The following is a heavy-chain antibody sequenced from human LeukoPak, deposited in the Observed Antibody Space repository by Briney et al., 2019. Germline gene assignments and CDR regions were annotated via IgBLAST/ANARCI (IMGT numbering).Heavy chain of an antibody. CDR1: GGSISSSHW. Sequence: AETLSLTCAVSGGSISSSHWWSWGRQPPGKGLEWIGEIYHSGSTNYKPSLKGRVTISVDKSKNQFSLKLSSVTDADTAVYYCASSLYSSGWYTNYYYGMDVWGKGTTVTVSS. CDR2: IYHSGST. J-gene: IGHJ6*04. D-gene: IGHD6-19*01. CDR3: ASSLYSSGWYTNYYYGMDV. V-gene: IGHV4-4*02.